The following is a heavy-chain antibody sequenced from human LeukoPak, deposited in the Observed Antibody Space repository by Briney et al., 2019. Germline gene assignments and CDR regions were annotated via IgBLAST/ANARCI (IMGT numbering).Heavy chain of an antibody. J-gene: IGHJ6*03. V-gene: IGHV3-9*01. CDR3: AKDIAPAVFYYMDV. Sequence: SLRLSCAASGFRFVGYVTHWGRHAPGGGLERVSGISWNSGTIAYADSVKGRFTISRDDAKNSLYLQMNSLRAEDTALYYCAKDIAPAVFYYMDVWGKGTTVIVSS. CDR2: ISWNSGTI. CDR1: GFRFVGYV.